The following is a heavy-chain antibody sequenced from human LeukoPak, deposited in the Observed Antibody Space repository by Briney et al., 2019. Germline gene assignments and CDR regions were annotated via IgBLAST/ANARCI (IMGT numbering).Heavy chain of an antibody. CDR2: ISSSGSTI. CDR1: GFTFSDYY. J-gene: IGHJ3*02. CDR3: ARDREWGSSGHDAFDI. Sequence: GGSLRLSCAASGFTFSDYYMSWIRQAPGKGLEWVSYISSSGSTIYYADSVKGRFTISRDNAKNSLYLQMNSLRAEDTAVYYCARDREWGSSGHDAFDIWGQGRMVTVSS. D-gene: IGHD3-22*01. V-gene: IGHV3-11*01.